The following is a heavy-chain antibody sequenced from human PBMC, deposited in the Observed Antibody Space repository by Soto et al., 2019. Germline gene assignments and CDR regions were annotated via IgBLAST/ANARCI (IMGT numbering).Heavy chain of an antibody. Sequence: EVQLLESGGGLVQPGGSLRLSCAASGFTFSSYAMRWVRQAPVKGLEWVSAISGGGDSTYYADSVKGRFTISRDNSTNTLYLQMDSLSAEDTAVYYCASRGSGSNYDCWGQGTLVNVSS. CDR3: ASRGSGSNYDC. CDR2: ISGGGDST. CDR1: GFTFSSYA. V-gene: IGHV3-23*01. D-gene: IGHD1-26*01. J-gene: IGHJ4*02.